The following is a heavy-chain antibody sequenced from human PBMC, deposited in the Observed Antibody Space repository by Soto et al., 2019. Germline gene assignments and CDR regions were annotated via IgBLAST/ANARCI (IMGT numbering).Heavy chain of an antibody. V-gene: IGHV3-33*01. D-gene: IGHD1-26*01. J-gene: IGHJ6*02. CDR3: AREPVGPDYAMDV. Sequence: QMQLVESGGGVVQPGTSLRLSCAASGFDFSSYGMHWVRQTPGKSLEWVAVLGFDGGGRYYADSVKGRFTISRDNSKKMLYLQMDSLRAGDTALYYCAREPVGPDYAMDVWGQGTTVTVSS. CDR1: GFDFSSYG. CDR2: LGFDGGGR.